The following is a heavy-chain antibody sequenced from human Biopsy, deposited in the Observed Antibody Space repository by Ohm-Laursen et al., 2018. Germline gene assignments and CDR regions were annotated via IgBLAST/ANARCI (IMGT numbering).Heavy chain of an antibody. Sequence: TLSLTCAVSGVSINTGGYYWTWLRQPPGTGLEWIGYIHYSGNTLYNPSLQSRLTISVDTSRNQFSLKLTSVTAADSALYYCTRAGGGKIYGLWGQGTLVTVSS. CDR1: GVSINTGGYY. V-gene: IGHV4-31*11. CDR3: TRAGGGKIYGL. J-gene: IGHJ4*02. CDR2: IHYSGNT. D-gene: IGHD3-16*01.